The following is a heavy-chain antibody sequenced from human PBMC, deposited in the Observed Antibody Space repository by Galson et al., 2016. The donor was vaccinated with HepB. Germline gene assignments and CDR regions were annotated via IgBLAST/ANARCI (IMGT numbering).Heavy chain of an antibody. D-gene: IGHD2-15*01. CDR1: GFTFSDFG. J-gene: IGHJ6*02. CDR3: ARFGGSLGMDV. CDR2: IWYDGSNK. V-gene: IGHV3-33*01. Sequence: LRLSCAASGFTFSDFGMHWVRQAPGKGLEWVALIWYDGSNKHYADSVKGRFTISRDNSKNTLYLQMNSLTAEDTAVYYCARFGGSLGMDVGGQGTTVTVSS.